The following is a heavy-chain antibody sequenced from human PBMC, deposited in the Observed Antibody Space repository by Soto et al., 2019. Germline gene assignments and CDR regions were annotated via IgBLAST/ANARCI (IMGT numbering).Heavy chain of an antibody. D-gene: IGHD5-12*01. CDR1: GGSFSGYY. CDR2: INHSGST. Sequence: QVQLQQWGAGLLKPSETLSLTCAVYGGSFSGYYWSWIRQPPGKGLEWIGEINHSGSTNYNPSLKSRVTISVDESKNQFSLKLSSVTAADTAVYYCARGGYSGYDGHYYYGMDVWGQGTTVTVSS. V-gene: IGHV4-34*01. J-gene: IGHJ6*02. CDR3: ARGGYSGYDGHYYYGMDV.